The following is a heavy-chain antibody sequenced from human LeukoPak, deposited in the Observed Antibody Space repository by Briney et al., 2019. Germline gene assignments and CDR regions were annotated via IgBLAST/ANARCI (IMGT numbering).Heavy chain of an antibody. D-gene: IGHD6-19*01. J-gene: IGHJ4*02. V-gene: IGHV3-30*02. CDR3: AKRGLVSGWPFDY. CDR1: GFTFSSYG. Sequence: GSLRLSCAASGFTFSSYGMHWVRQAPGKGLEWVAFIRYDGSNKYYADSVKGRFTISRDNSKNTLYLQMNSLRAEDTAVYYCAKRGLVSGWPFDYWGQGTLVTVSS. CDR2: IRYDGSNK.